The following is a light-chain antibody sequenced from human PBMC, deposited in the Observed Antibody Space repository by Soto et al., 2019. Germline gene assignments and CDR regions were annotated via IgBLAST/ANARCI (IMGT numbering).Light chain of an antibody. Sequence: IQLTPSPSFLSASVGDRVTITCRASQGTSSYLAWFQQKPGRAPKLLIYGASTLQSGVPARFSGSGSGTDFTLTISNLQPEDFATYYCQQLNAYPLTFGQGRRLAIK. CDR3: QQLNAYPLT. CDR1: QGTSSY. J-gene: IGKJ5*01. CDR2: GAS. V-gene: IGKV1-9*01.